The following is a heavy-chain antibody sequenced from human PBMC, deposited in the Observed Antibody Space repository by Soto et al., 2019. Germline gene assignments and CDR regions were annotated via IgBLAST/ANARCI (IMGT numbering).Heavy chain of an antibody. Sequence: QVQLQESGPGLVKPSQTLSLTCTVSGGSISSGGYYWSWIRQHPGKGLEWIGYIYYSGSTYYNPSLKSRVTISVDTSKNQFSLKLSSVTAADTAVYYCARATLYYDFWSGYYRALFDYWGQGTLVTVSS. J-gene: IGHJ4*02. V-gene: IGHV4-31*03. CDR2: IYYSGST. D-gene: IGHD3-3*01. CDR3: ARATLYYDFWSGYYRALFDY. CDR1: GGSISSGGYY.